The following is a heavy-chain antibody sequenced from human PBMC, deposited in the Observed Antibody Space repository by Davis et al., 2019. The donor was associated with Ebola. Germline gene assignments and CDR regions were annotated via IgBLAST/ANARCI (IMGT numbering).Heavy chain of an antibody. CDR1: VITFSSYA. Sequence: GESLKISCADSVITFSSYAMTWVRQAPGKALEWVSSISSDRDYIYYADSAKGRFTISRDNAKNSLFLQMNSLRAEDTAVYYCARDRPLDFFFGDYYGMDVWGQGTTVTVSS. CDR2: ISSDRDYI. V-gene: IGHV3-21*01. CDR3: ARDRPLDFFFGDYYGMDV. J-gene: IGHJ6*02. D-gene: IGHD3-16*01.